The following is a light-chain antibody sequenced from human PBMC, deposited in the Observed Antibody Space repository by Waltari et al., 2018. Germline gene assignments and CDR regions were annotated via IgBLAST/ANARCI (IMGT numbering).Light chain of an antibody. CDR2: SNN. V-gene: IGLV10-54*01. CDR3: SAWDSSLSARV. J-gene: IGLJ3*02. CDR1: SNTVGNQG. Sequence: QAGLTQPPSVSKDLRQTATLTCPWNSNTVGNQGPACLQQPQGHPPKPLSYSNNIRPSGISERFTASRSGNTASLTITGLRPEDEADYYCSAWDSSLSARVFGGGTKLTVL.